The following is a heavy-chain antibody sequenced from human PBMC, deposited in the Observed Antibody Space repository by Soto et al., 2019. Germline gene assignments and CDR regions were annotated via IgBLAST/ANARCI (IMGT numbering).Heavy chain of an antibody. V-gene: IGHV3-33*01. J-gene: IGHJ4*02. CDR2: IWNDGTTT. Sequence: GSLRLSCATSGFSFSPSGMHWVRQAPGKGLEWLAIIWNDGTTTYYADSVKGRFTISRDNSKNTLYLQMNSLRDEDTAVYYCARDGSHYDVDYWGQGT. D-gene: IGHD4-4*01. CDR1: GFSFSPSG. CDR3: ARDGSHYDVDY.